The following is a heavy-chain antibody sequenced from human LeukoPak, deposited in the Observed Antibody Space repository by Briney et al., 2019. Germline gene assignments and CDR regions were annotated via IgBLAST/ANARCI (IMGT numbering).Heavy chain of an antibody. CDR2: ISSRSSTI. CDR3: AKGAGYSSNWNFDY. D-gene: IGHD6-13*01. Sequence: GGSLRLSCAASGFTFSTHDLNWVRQAPGKGLEWVSFISSRSSTIYYADSVKGRFTISRDNSKNTLYLQMNSLRLEDTAGYYCAKGAGYSSNWNFDYWGQGTLVTVSS. CDR1: GFTFSTHD. J-gene: IGHJ4*02. V-gene: IGHV3-48*01.